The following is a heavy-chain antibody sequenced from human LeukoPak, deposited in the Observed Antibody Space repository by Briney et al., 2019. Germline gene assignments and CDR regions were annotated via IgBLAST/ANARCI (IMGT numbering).Heavy chain of an antibody. CDR3: ASGGWLQRILDC. J-gene: IGHJ4*02. CDR1: GGTFSSYA. Sequence: GASVKVSCKASGGTFSSYAISWVRQAPGQGLEWMGGIIPIFGTANYAQKFQGRVTITTDESTSTAYMELSSLRSEDTAVYYCASGGWLQRILDCWGQGTLVTVSS. D-gene: IGHD5-24*01. V-gene: IGHV1-69*05. CDR2: IIPIFGTA.